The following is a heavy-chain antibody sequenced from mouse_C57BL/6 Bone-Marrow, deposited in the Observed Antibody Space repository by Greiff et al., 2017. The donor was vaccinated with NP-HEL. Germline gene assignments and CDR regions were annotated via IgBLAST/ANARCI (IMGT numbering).Heavy chain of an antibody. D-gene: IGHD1-1*01. CDR3: ARRCYGAWFAY. CDR1: GFTFSSYG. V-gene: IGHV5-6*01. CDR2: ISSGGSYT. J-gene: IGHJ3*01. Sequence: EVQRVESGGDLVKPGGSLKLSCAASGFTFSSYGMSWVRQTPDKRLEWVATISSGGSYTYYPDSVKGRFTISRDNAKNTLYLQMSSLKSEDTAMYYCARRCYGAWFAYWGQGTLVTVSA.